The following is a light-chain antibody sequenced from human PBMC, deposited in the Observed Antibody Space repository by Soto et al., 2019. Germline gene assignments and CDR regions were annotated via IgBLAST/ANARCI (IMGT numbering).Light chain of an antibody. CDR2: DAS. J-gene: IGKJ5*01. V-gene: IGKV1-33*01. CDR3: QQYENLPT. CDR1: QNINNY. Sequence: DIHMTQSPSSLSASVGSRVTITCQASQNINNYLNLSQQKPGRAPKRLIYDASNLEAGVPSRFRGSGSGTDFTFTISRLQPEDIATYYCQQYENLPTFGQGTRLEIK.